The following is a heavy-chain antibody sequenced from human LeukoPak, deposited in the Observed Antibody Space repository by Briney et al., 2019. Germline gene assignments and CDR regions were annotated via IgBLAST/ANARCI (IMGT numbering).Heavy chain of an antibody. Sequence: GASVKVSCKASGYTFTSYDINWVRQATGQGLEWMGWMNPNSGNTGYEQKFQGRVTMTRNTSISTAYMELSSLRSEDTGVYDCERARIAVAGIAFDYWGQGTLVTVSS. D-gene: IGHD6-19*01. V-gene: IGHV1-8*01. J-gene: IGHJ4*02. CDR3: ERARIAVAGIAFDY. CDR2: MNPNSGNT. CDR1: GYTFTSYD.